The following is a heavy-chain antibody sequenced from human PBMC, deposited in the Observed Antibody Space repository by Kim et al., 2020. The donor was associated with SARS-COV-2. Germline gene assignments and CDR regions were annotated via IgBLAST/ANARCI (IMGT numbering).Heavy chain of an antibody. Sequence: GGSLRLSCAASGFTFSSYAMSWVRQAPGKGLEWVSAISGSGGSTYYADSVKGRYTISRDNSKNTLYLQMNSLRAEDTAVYYCAKGQTMIVGTDDYWGQGTVVTVSS. CDR2: ISGSGGST. CDR3: AKGQTMIVGTDDY. D-gene: IGHD3-22*01. V-gene: IGHV3-23*01. J-gene: IGHJ4*02. CDR1: GFTFSSYA.